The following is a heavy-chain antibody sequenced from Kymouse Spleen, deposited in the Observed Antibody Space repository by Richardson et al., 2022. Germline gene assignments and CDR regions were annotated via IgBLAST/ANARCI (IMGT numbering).Heavy chain of an antibody. Sequence: QLQLQESGPGLVKPSETLSLTCTVSGGSISSSSYYWGWIRQPPGKGLEWIGSIYYSGSTYYNPSLKSRVTISVDTSKNQFSLKLSSVTAADTAVYYCARHEDYGSGSYYYYYYYYGMDVWGQGTTVTVSS. CDR2: IYYSGST. J-gene: IGHJ6*02. V-gene: IGHV4-39*01. CDR1: GGSISSSSYY. D-gene: IGHD3-10*01. CDR3: ARHEDYGSGSYYYYYYYYGMDV.